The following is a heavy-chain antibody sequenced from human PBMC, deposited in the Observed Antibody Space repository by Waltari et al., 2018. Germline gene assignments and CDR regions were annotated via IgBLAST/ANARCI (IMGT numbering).Heavy chain of an antibody. D-gene: IGHD6-19*01. CDR3: ARLGWYYFDY. Sequence: QVQLQQWGAGLLKPSETLSLTCAVYGGSFSGYYWSWIRQPPGKGLEWIGEIKHRGSTNYTPSLKRRVTISVDTCKNQFSLKLSSVTAADTAVDYCARLGWYYFDYWGQGTLVTVSS. J-gene: IGHJ4*02. CDR1: GGSFSGYY. V-gene: IGHV4-34*01. CDR2: IKHRGST.